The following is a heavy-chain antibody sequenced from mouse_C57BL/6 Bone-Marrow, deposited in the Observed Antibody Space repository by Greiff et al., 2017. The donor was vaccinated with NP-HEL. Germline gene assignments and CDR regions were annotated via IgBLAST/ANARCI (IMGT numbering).Heavy chain of an antibody. CDR2: INPNNGGT. Sequence: EVKLQQSGPELVKPGASVKISCKASGYTFTDYYMNWVKQSHGKSLEWIGDINPNNGGTSYNQKFKGKATLTVDKSSSTAYMELRSLTSEDSAVYYCARRYYGSSYSAWFAYWGQGTLVTVSA. D-gene: IGHD1-1*01. V-gene: IGHV1-26*01. CDR3: ARRYYGSSYSAWFAY. CDR1: GYTFTDYY. J-gene: IGHJ3*01.